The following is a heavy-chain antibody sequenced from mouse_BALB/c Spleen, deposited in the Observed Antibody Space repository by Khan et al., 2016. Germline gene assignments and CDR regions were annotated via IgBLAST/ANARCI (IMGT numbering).Heavy chain of an antibody. CDR1: GFSLTGYG. CDR2: IWGDGST. D-gene: IGHD2-10*02. CDR3: ARDRGYGNAMDY. V-gene: IGHV2-6-7*01. J-gene: IGHJ4*01. Sequence: QVQLQQSGPGLVAPSQSLSITCTASGFSLTGYGVNWVRQPPGKGLEWLGMIWGDGSTDYNSAPKSRLSSSKENSKSQVFLKVNSLQTEDTARYYCARDRGYGNAMDYWGQGTSVTVSS.